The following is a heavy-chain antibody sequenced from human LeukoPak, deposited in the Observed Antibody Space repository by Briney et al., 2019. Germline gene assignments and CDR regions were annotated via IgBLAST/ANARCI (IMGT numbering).Heavy chain of an antibody. Sequence: GGSLRLSCAAPGFTFSSYWMSWVRQAPGKGLEGVANIKQDGSEKYYVDSVKGRFTISRDNAKNSLYLQMNSLRADDTAVYYCARDGCSGASCYSGNHWGQGTLVTVSS. CDR3: ARDGCSGASCYSGNH. D-gene: IGHD2-15*01. V-gene: IGHV3-7*01. J-gene: IGHJ5*02. CDR1: GFTFSSYW. CDR2: IKQDGSEK.